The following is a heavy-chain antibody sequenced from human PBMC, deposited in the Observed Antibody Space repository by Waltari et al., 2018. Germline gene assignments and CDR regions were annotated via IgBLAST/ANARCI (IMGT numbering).Heavy chain of an antibody. V-gene: IGHV1-69-2*01. CDR3: ATALGDSSSASRPFDF. CDR1: GYTFSDYS. CDR2: VDPEDGET. D-gene: IGHD6-19*01. J-gene: IGHJ3*01. Sequence: EVQLLQSGAELKEPGTTVRISCKVCGYTFSDYSINWVQQAPGKGRRWMGLVDPEDGETIYADNFQGRVTISADTSTDTAFMELSSLRSEDTAVFYCATALGDSSSASRPFDFWGQGTMITVSS.